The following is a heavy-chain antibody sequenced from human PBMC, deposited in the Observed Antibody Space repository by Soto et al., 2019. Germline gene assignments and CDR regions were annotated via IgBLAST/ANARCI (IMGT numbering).Heavy chain of an antibody. CDR3: TRLISAAQDY. Sequence: ESGGGVVQPGGSLKLSCAASGFVFKDSSIHWVRQASGKGLEWVGRIRDRAYNYATAYTASVKGRFTISRDDSNNTAYLQMTSLKTEDPAIYYCTRLISAAQDYWGQGTLVTVSS. V-gene: IGHV3-73*01. CDR2: IRDRAYNYAT. D-gene: IGHD3-10*01. J-gene: IGHJ4*02. CDR1: GFVFKDSS.